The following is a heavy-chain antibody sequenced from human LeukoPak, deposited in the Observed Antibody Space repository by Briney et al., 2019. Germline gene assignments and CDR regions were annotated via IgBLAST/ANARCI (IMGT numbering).Heavy chain of an antibody. D-gene: IGHD3-10*01. CDR2: INQDGSAK. V-gene: IGHV3-7*04. Sequence: GGSLRLSCAASGFTFSNSWMSWVRQAPGKGLEWVANINQDGSAKYYVDSVKGRFTISRDNAKNSLYLQMNSLTAEDVAVYYCAGATFAFGECSYWGQGTLVTVSS. CDR1: GFTFSNSW. CDR3: AGATFAFGECSY. J-gene: IGHJ4*02.